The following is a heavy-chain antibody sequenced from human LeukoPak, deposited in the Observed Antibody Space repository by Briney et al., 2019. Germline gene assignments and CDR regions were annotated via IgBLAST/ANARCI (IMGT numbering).Heavy chain of an antibody. CDR3: ARAGGGGSWRTKGGAFDI. D-gene: IGHD2-15*01. CDR1: GFTFSSYA. V-gene: IGHV3-64*01. Sequence: PGGSLRLSCAASGFTFSSYAMHWVRQAPGKGLEYVSAISSNGGSTYYANSVKGRFTISRDNSKNTLYLQMGSLRAEDMAVYYSARAGGGGSWRTKGGAFDIWGQGTMVTVSS. CDR2: ISSNGGST. J-gene: IGHJ3*02.